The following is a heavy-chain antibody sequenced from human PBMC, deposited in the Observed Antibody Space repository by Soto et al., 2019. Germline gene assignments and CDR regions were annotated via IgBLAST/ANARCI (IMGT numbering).Heavy chain of an antibody. J-gene: IGHJ6*02. D-gene: IGHD5-18*01. Sequence: GGSLRLSCAASGFTFSSYSMNWVRQAPGKGLEWVSSISSSSSYIYYADSVKGRFTISRDNAKNSLYLQMNSLRAEDTAVYYCAREDTAMDYGMDVWGQGTTVTVSS. CDR2: ISSSSSYI. CDR3: AREDTAMDYGMDV. V-gene: IGHV3-21*01. CDR1: GFTFSSYS.